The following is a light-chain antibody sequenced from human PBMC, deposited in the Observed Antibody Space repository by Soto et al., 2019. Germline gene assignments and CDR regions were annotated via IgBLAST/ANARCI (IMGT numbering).Light chain of an antibody. CDR2: NVS. J-gene: IGKJ1*01. CDR3: MQDTHWPRT. V-gene: IGKV2-30*01. Sequence: DVVLTQSPLSLPVTLGQPASISCTSSQALVYGDGNTYLIWVQQRPGQSPRGLIYNVSRRDSGVPDRFSGSGSGTDFTLKMSRVEAEDVVIYYCMQDTHWPRTFGQGTKVES. CDR1: QALVYGDGNTY.